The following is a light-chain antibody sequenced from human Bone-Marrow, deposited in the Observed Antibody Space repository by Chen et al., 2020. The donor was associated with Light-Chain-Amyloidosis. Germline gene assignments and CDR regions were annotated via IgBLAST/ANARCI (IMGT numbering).Light chain of an antibody. J-gene: IGLJ3*02. V-gene: IGLV3-21*02. CDR3: QVWDRSSDRPV. CDR2: DDS. Sequence: SYVPTQPPSVSVAPGQTATTACGGNNIGSTSVPWYQQTPGQAPLLVVYDDSDRPSGIPERLSGSNSGNTATLTISRVEAGDEADYYCQVWDRSSDRPVFGGGTKLTVL. CDR1: NIGSTS.